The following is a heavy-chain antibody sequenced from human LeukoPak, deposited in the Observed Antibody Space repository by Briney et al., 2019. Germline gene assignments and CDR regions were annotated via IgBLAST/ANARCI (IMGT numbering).Heavy chain of an antibody. J-gene: IGHJ4*02. CDR1: GFTFSSYS. V-gene: IGHV3-48*01. D-gene: IGHD6-13*01. Sequence: AGGSLRLSCAASGFTFSSYSMNWVRQAPGKGLEWVSYISSSSSTIYCAVSVKGRFTISRDNAKNSLYLQMNSLRAEDTAVYYCARDDGSSWYNFDYWGQGTLVTVSS. CDR2: ISSSSSTI. CDR3: ARDDGSSWYNFDY.